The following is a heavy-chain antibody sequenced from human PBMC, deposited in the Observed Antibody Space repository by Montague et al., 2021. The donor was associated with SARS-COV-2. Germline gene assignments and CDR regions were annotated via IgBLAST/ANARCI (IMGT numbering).Heavy chain of an antibody. CDR1: GVSINEYF. CDR3: VSGRDGSYSHFHF. V-gene: IGHV4-59*01. Sequence: SETLSLTCTVYGVSINEYFWTWIRQTPGKGLEWIGYIFFNRGPIXXASLKNRVTISLDTSKSQVSLRLTSVTAADTAVYFCVSGRDGSYSHFHFWGQGALVTVSS. J-gene: IGHJ1*01. CDR2: IFFNRGP. D-gene: IGHD4-11*01.